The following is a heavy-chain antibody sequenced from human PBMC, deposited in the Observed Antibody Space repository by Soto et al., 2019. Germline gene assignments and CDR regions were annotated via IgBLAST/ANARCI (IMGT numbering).Heavy chain of an antibody. D-gene: IGHD6-19*01. Sequence: GGSLRLSCAASGFTFGDYEMNWVRQAPGKGLEWVSYIDNGGSTVFYADSVTGRFTISRDNAKDSLYLQMNGLRAEDTGVYYCVKDRHSSGTYGDFWGQATLVTVSS. CDR3: VKDRHSSGTYGDF. CDR1: GFTFGDYE. J-gene: IGHJ4*02. CDR2: IDNGGSTV. V-gene: IGHV3-48*03.